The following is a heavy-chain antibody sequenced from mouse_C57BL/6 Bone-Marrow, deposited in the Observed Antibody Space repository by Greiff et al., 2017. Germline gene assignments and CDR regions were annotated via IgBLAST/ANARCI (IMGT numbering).Heavy chain of an antibody. J-gene: IGHJ3*01. V-gene: IGHV14-4*01. Sequence: VQLQQSGAELVRPGASVKLSCTASGFTIKDDYMHWVKQRPDQGLEWIGWIDPENGDTEYASKFQGKATITADTSSNTAYLQLSSLTSEDTDGYYCTHSNYWFAYWGQGTLVTVSA. CDR3: THSNYWFAY. CDR1: GFTIKDDY. D-gene: IGHD2-5*01. CDR2: IDPENGDT.